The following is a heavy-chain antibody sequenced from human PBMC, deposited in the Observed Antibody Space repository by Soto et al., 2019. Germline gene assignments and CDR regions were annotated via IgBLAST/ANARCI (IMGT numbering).Heavy chain of an antibody. Sequence: QVQLVQSGAEVKKPGSSVKVSCKASGGTFSSYTISWVRQAPGQGLEWMGEIIPMFGKTNYASNFQDRVTITADESTATAYLELTGQRSEDTAIYYCAREGSYDGDGYSKCGYLSQGTQVSVSS. CDR3: AREGSYDGDGYSKCGY. V-gene: IGHV1-69*01. J-gene: IGHJ4*02. CDR2: IIPMFGKT. CDR1: GGTFSSYT. D-gene: IGHD3-22*01.